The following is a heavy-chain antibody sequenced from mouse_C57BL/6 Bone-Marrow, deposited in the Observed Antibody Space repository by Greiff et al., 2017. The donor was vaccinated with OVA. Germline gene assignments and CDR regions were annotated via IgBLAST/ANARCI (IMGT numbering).Heavy chain of an antibody. Sequence: VQLQQSGPVLVKPGASVKMSCKASGYTFTDYYMNWVKQSHGKSLEWIGVINPYNGGTSYNQKFKGKATLTVDKSSSTAYMELNSLTSEDSAVYYCAREGHYYGSAWFAYWGQGTLVTVSA. D-gene: IGHD1-1*01. CDR3: AREGHYYGSAWFAY. J-gene: IGHJ3*01. CDR1: GYTFTDYY. CDR2: INPYNGGT. V-gene: IGHV1-19*01.